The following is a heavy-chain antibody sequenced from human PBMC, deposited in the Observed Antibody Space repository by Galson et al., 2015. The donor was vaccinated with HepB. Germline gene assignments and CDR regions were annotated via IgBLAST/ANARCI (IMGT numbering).Heavy chain of an antibody. J-gene: IGHJ4*02. D-gene: IGHD3-9*01. CDR2: IYYTGNT. V-gene: IGHV4-59*01. Sequence: SETLSLTCTVSGGSISNYYGSWIRQPPGKGLEWIGYIYYTGNTKYNPSLKSRVTISIDSSKNQFSLKLTSVTTADTAVYYCVRGRAYHDLTGYYYWGQGTLVTVSS. CDR3: VRGRAYHDLTGYYY. CDR1: GGSISNYY.